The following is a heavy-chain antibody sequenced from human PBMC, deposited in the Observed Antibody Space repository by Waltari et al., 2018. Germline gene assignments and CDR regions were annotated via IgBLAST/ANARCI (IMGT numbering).Heavy chain of an antibody. CDR3: ARVERGYCTNGVCPMDNWFDP. CDR2: IIPIFGTA. CDR1: GGTFSSYA. V-gene: IGHV1-69*01. J-gene: IGHJ5*02. Sequence: QVQLVQSGAEVKKPGSSVKVSCKASGGTFSSYAISWLCQAPGHGLEWMGGIIPIFGTANYAQKFQGRVTITADESTSTAYMELSSLRSEDTAVYYCARVERGYCTNGVCPMDNWFDPWGQGTLVTVSS. D-gene: IGHD2-8*01.